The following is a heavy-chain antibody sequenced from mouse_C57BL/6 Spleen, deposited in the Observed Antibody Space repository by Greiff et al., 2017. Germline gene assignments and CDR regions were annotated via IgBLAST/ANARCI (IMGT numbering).Heavy chain of an antibody. D-gene: IGHD1-1*01. V-gene: IGHV1-81*01. Sequence: QVQLKESGAELARPGASVKLSCKASGYTFTSYGISWVKQRTGQGLEWIGEIYPRSGNTYYNEKFKGKATLTADKSSSTAYMELRSLTSEDSAVYFCARGYGSSYLYYFDYWGQGTTLTVSS. J-gene: IGHJ2*01. CDR2: IYPRSGNT. CDR1: GYTFTSYG. CDR3: ARGYGSSYLYYFDY.